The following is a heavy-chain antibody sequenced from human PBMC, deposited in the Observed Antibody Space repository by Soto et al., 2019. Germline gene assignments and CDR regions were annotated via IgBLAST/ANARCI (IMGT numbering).Heavy chain of an antibody. D-gene: IGHD3-3*01. CDR3: AKQRFLEWFPFDY. CDR2: ISGSGGST. V-gene: IGHV3-23*01. Sequence: EVQLLESGGGLVQPGGSLRLSCAASGFTFSSYAMSWVRQAAGKGLEWVSAISGSGGSTYYAASVKGRFTISRDNSKNTLYLQMNSLRAEDTAVYYCAKQRFLEWFPFDYWGQGTLVTVSS. CDR1: GFTFSSYA. J-gene: IGHJ4*02.